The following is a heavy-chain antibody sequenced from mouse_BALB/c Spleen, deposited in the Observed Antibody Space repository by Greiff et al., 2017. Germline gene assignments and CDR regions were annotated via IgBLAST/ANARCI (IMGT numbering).Heavy chain of an antibody. CDR1: GYTFTSYW. V-gene: IGHV1-5*01. D-gene: IGHD2-4*01. CDR2: IYPGNSDT. Sequence: VQLQQSGTVLARPGASVKMSCKASGYTFTSYWMHWVKQRPGQGLEWIGAIYPGNSDTSYNQKFKGKAKLTAVTSTSTAYMELSSLTNEDSAVYDCTRDYYDYDGGAFDYWGQGTTLTVSS. J-gene: IGHJ2*01. CDR3: TRDYYDYDGGAFDY.